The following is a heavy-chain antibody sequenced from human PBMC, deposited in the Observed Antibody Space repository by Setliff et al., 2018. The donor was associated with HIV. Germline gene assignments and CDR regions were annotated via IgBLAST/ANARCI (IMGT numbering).Heavy chain of an antibody. D-gene: IGHD2-21*01. Sequence: ASVKVSCKASGYTFIHYDVSWVRRAPGQGLEWMGWINVNNGNTNYAQKFQGRVTMTTDTSTTTVYMELRSLRSDDTAVYYCARVVRRVIQSAKTFDYWGQGTLVTVSS. CDR3: ARVVRRVIQSAKTFDY. CDR1: GYTFIHYD. CDR2: INVNNGNT. V-gene: IGHV1-18*01. J-gene: IGHJ4*02.